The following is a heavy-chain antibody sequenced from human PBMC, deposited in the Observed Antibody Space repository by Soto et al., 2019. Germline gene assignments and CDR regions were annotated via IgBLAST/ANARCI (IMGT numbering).Heavy chain of an antibody. V-gene: IGHV3-33*01. CDR2: TWYDGSNK. J-gene: IGHJ6*03. CDR3: ARETRYYYYMDV. CDR1: GFKFSTYG. Sequence: GGSLRLSCAAAGFKFSTYGRRWVRQAPGKGLEWVAVTWYDGSNKYYADSVKGRFTISRDNSKNTLYLQMNSLRAEDTAVYYCARETRYYYYMDVWGKGTTVTVSS.